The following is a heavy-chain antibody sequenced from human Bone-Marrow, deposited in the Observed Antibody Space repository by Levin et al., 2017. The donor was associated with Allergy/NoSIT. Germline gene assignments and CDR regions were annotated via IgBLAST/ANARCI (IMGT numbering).Heavy chain of an antibody. CDR3: ARDAEVSSSSWYFDY. D-gene: IGHD6-6*01. Sequence: GGSLRLSCAASGFTFSSYGMHWVRQAPGKGLEWVAVIWYDGSNKYYADSVKGRFTISRDNSKNTLYLQMNSLRAEDTAVYYCARDAEVSSSSWYFDYWGQGTLVTVSS. V-gene: IGHV3-33*01. CDR2: IWYDGSNK. CDR1: GFTFSSYG. J-gene: IGHJ4*02.